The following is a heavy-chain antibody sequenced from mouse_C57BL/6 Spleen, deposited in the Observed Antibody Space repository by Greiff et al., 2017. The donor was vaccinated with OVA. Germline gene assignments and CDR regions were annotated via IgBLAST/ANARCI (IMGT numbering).Heavy chain of an antibody. CDR3: ARSGGNYVPWWYFDV. J-gene: IGHJ1*03. D-gene: IGHD2-1*01. Sequence: VKVVESGAELAKPGASVKLSCKASGYTFTSYWLHWVKQRPGQGLEWIGYINPSSGYTKYNQKVKDKATLTADKSSSTDYMQLSSLTYDDSAFYYCARSGGNYVPWWYFDVWGTGTTVTVSS. V-gene: IGHV1-7*01. CDR2: INPSSGYT. CDR1: GYTFTSYW.